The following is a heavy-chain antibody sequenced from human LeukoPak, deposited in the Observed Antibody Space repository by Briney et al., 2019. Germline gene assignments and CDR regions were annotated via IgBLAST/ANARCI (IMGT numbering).Heavy chain of an antibody. CDR1: GGSFSGAY. CDR3: ALLWFGDDY. V-gene: IGHV4-34*01. J-gene: IGHJ4*02. D-gene: IGHD3-10*01. Sequence: SETLSLTCVVSGGSFSGAYWSWIRQPPGKGLEWIGEINHSGSTNYNPSLKSRVTISVDTSKNQFSLKLSSVTAADTAVYYCALLWFGDDYWGQGTLVTVSS. CDR2: INHSGST.